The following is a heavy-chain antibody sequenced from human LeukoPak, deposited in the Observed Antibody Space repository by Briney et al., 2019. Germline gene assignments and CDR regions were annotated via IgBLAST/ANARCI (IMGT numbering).Heavy chain of an antibody. Sequence: HSGGSLRLSCAASGFTVSSNYMSWVRQAPGKGLEWVSVIYGGVNTVYADSVQGRFTISRDNSKNTLYHQMSSLRAEDTAVYYCAKSPKTGFLFDYWGKGTLVTVSS. J-gene: IGHJ4*02. CDR2: IYGGVNT. CDR3: AKSPKTGFLFDY. CDR1: GFTVSSNY. V-gene: IGHV3-66*01. D-gene: IGHD1-1*01.